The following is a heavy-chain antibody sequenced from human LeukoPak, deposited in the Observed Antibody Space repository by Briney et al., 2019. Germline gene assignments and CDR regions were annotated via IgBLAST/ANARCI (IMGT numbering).Heavy chain of an antibody. CDR2: ISGSGGST. V-gene: IGHV3-23*01. J-gene: IGHJ5*02. CDR1: GFTFSSYA. CDR3: AKDRAARIVAANWFDP. Sequence: GGSLRLSCAASGFTFSSYAMSWVRQAPGKGLEWVSAISGSGGSTYYADSVKGRFTISRDNSKNTLYLQMNSQRAEDTAVYYCAKDRAARIVAANWFDPWGQGTLVTVSS. D-gene: IGHD5-12*01.